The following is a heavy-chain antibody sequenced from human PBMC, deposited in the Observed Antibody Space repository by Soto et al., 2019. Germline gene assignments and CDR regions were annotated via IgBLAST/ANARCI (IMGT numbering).Heavy chain of an antibody. D-gene: IGHD3-10*01. V-gene: IGHV4-39*01. CDR3: AGFLGSDTYLAFQADF. J-gene: IGHJ4*02. CDR2: YYYGGST. Sequence: SETLSLTCAVSRASVTSGLYYWGWIRQPPGKGLEWIGNYYYGGSTYYNPSLKSRVSMSLDASTNQFSLKLTSVTAADTAVYYCAGFLGSDTYLAFQADFCGQAPLLTVSS. CDR1: RASVTSGLYY.